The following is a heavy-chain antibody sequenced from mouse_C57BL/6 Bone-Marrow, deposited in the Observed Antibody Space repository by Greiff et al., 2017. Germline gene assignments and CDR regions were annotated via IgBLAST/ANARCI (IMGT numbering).Heavy chain of an antibody. Sequence: QVQLQQSGAELARPGASVKLSCKASGYTFTSYGISWVKQSTGQGLEWIGAIYPRSGNTYYNEKFKGKATLTADKSSSTAYMELRSRTSEDSAVYFCARYYYGSSYISPYWYFDVWGTGTTVTVSS. CDR2: IYPRSGNT. V-gene: IGHV1-81*01. CDR3: ARYYYGSSYISPYWYFDV. J-gene: IGHJ1*03. CDR1: GYTFTSYG. D-gene: IGHD1-1*01.